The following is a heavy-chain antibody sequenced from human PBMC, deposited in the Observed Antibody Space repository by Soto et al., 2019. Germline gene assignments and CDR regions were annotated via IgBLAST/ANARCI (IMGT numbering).Heavy chain of an antibody. J-gene: IGHJ5*02. V-gene: IGHV3-23*01. CDR2: IDGSGGIT. CDR1: GFTFGTTD. Sequence: SLRLSCAASGFTFGTTDMSWVRQAPGEGLEWVSTIDGSGGITYYADSVKGRFTISRDNSRNTVYLQMNSLRGDDTALYYCVKNSGWFNTWGQGALVTVSS. CDR3: VKNSGWFNT. D-gene: IGHD3-10*01.